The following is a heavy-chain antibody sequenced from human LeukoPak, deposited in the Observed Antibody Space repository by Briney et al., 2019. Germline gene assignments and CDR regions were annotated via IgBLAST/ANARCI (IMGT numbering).Heavy chain of an antibody. Sequence: PGRSLRLSCAASGFTFSSYSMNWVRQAPGKGLEWVSSISSSSSYIYYADSVKGRFTISRDNAKNSLYLQMNSLRAEDTAVYYCARARIIMVRDPGSFDYWGQGTLVTVSS. CDR3: ARARIIMVRDPGSFDY. CDR2: ISSSSSYI. J-gene: IGHJ4*02. V-gene: IGHV3-21*01. D-gene: IGHD3-10*01. CDR1: GFTFSSYS.